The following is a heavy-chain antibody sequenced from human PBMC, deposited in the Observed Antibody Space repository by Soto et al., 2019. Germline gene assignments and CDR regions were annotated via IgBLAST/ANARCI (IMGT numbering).Heavy chain of an antibody. CDR1: GFTFSSYG. V-gene: IGHV3-33*01. J-gene: IGHJ6*02. CDR2: IWYDGSNK. D-gene: IGHD4-17*01. CDR3: ARVDYGDYVYYYYGMDV. Sequence: GWSLRLCCAASGFTFSSYGMHWVRQAPGKGLEWVAVIWYDGSNKYYADSVKGRFTISRDNSKNTLYLQMNSLRAEDTAVYYCARVDYGDYVYYYYGMDVWGQGTTVTVSS.